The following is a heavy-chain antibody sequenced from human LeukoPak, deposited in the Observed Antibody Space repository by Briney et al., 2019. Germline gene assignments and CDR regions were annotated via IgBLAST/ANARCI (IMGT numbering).Heavy chain of an antibody. CDR2: ISSSGNTI. CDR3: ARGGGYYGSGSLHYYYYGMDV. J-gene: IGHJ6*02. V-gene: IGHV3-48*03. CDR1: GFTFSSYE. D-gene: IGHD3-10*01. Sequence: GGSLRLSCAASGFTFSSYEMNWVRQAPGKGLEWVSYISSSGNTIYYAYSVKGRFTISRDNAKNSLYLQMNSLRAEDTAVYYCARGGGYYGSGSLHYYYYGMDVWGQGTTVTVSS.